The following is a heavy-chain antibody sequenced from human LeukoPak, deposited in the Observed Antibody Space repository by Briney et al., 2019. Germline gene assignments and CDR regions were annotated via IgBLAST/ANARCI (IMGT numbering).Heavy chain of an antibody. CDR2: INWNGGST. Sequence: PGGSLRLSCAASGFTFDDYDMSWVRQAPGKGLEWVSGINWNGGSTGYADSVKGRFSISRDNAKNSLYLQMNSLRAEDTAFYYCVRDIPHAAAATNWFDPWGQGTLVTVSS. CDR1: GFTFDDYD. J-gene: IGHJ5*02. D-gene: IGHD6-13*01. CDR3: VRDIPHAAAATNWFDP. V-gene: IGHV3-20*04.